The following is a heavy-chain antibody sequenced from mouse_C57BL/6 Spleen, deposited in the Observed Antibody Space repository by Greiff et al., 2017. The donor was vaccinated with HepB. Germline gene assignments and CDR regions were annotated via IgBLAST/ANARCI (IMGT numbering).Heavy chain of an antibody. D-gene: IGHD1-1*01. V-gene: IGHV1-19*01. Sequence: EVQRVESGPVLVKPGASVKMSCKASGYTFTDYYMNWVKQSHGKSLEWIGVINPYNGGTSYNQKFKGKATLTVDKSSSTAYMELNSLTSEDSAVYYCARMGYGRGFDYWGQGTTLTVSS. CDR3: ARMGYGRGFDY. J-gene: IGHJ2*01. CDR1: GYTFTDYY. CDR2: INPYNGGT.